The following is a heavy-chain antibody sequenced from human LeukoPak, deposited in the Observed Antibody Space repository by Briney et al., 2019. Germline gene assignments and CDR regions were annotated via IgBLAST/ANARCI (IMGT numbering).Heavy chain of an antibody. CDR2: ISYDGSNK. Sequence: GRSLRPSCAASGFTFSSYAMHWVRQAPGKGLEWVAVISYDGSNKYYADSVKGRFTISRDNSKNTLYLQMNSLRAEDTAVYYCARVSLRFLEWFSMDVWGQGTTVTVSS. J-gene: IGHJ6*02. CDR1: GFTFSSYA. V-gene: IGHV3-30-3*01. CDR3: ARVSLRFLEWFSMDV. D-gene: IGHD3-3*01.